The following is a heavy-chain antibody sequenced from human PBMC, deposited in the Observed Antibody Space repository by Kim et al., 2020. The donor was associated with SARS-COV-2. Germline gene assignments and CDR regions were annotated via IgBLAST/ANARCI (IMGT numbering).Heavy chain of an antibody. V-gene: IGHV3-23*01. CDR2: ITSSTGKT. CDR1: GFTFSSYG. CDR3: AKGVAAGGSYFDS. D-gene: IGHD6-13*01. J-gene: IGHJ4*02. Sequence: GGSLRLSCAASGFTFSSYGMSWVRQAPGKGLERVSGITSSTGKTYYADAVKGRFTISRDNSKNTLYLQMNSLRDEDTAIYYCAKGVAAGGSYFDSWGQG.